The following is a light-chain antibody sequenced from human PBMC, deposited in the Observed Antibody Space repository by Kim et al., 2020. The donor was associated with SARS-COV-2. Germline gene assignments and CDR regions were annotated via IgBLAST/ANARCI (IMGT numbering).Light chain of an antibody. V-gene: IGKV3-15*01. CDR1: EDVRGD. CDR2: DAS. J-gene: IGKJ1*01. Sequence: PGDRATLSCRTSEDVRGDVAWYQQRPGQAPRLLIYDASTRATDIPARISGSGSGTQFTLTITNLQSEDFSIYYCQQYHSRPPWLFGQGTKVDIK. CDR3: QQYHSRPPWL.